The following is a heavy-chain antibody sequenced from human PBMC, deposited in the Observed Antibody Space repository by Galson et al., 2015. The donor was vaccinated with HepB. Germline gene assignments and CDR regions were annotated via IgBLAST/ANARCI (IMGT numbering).Heavy chain of an antibody. V-gene: IGHV4-30-4*01. Sequence: LSLTCTVSGGSISNTDSHWSWIRQPPGKGLEWIGYIAYHGGTSYNPSLRSRTTISTDTSKNQYSLRLNFVTAADTAVYYCVRVRTGTSCYDFWGQGTLVTVSS. CDR3: VRVRTGTSCYDF. CDR2: IAYHGGT. D-gene: IGHD1-1*01. CDR1: GGSISNTDSH. J-gene: IGHJ4*02.